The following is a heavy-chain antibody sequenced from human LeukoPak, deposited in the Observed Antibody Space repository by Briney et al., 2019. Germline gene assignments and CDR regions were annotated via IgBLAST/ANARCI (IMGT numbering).Heavy chain of an antibody. CDR1: GGSISSYY. CDR3: ARDVEYCSGGSCYYWFDP. Sequence: SETLSLTCTVSGGSISSYYWTWIRQPPGKGLEWIGYIYYTGSTNYNPSLKSRVTISVDTSKNQSSLKLSSVTAADTAVYYCARDVEYCSGGSCYYWFDPWGQGTLVTVSS. V-gene: IGHV4-59*01. D-gene: IGHD2-15*01. CDR2: IYYTGST. J-gene: IGHJ5*02.